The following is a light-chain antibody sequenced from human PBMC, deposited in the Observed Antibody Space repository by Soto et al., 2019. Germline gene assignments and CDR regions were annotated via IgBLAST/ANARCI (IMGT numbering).Light chain of an antibody. J-gene: IGKJ1*01. V-gene: IGKV3-20*01. Sequence: EIMLSLYPDTLSWSPWDRATLSCRASQSVSNNYLAWYQQKPGQAPRLLIYGASNRATGIPDRFSGSGSGTDFTLTISRLEPEDFAVYYCQQYGSSGTFGQGTKVDIK. CDR3: QQYGSSGT. CDR2: GAS. CDR1: QSVSNNY.